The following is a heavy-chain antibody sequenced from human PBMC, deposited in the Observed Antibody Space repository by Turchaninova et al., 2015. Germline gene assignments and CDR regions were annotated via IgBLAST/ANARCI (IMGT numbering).Heavy chain of an antibody. J-gene: IGHJ4*02. D-gene: IGHD2-15*01. V-gene: IGHV1-24*01. CDR2: VDAEKGKI. Sequence: QVQLIQSGAEVKKPGASVKVSCKVSGKSLREVSIHWVRQTPGKRFEWLGGVDAEKGKIGYVRKFQGRLRLTEDTSRYTASRALSSLISEDTAVYYCATIWYLECVLRPWGQGTPVVISP. CDR1: GKSLREVS. CDR3: ATIWYLECVLRP.